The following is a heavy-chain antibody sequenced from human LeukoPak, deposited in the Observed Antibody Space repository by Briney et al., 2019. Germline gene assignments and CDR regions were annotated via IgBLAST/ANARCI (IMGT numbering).Heavy chain of an antibody. D-gene: IGHD2-21*02. J-gene: IGHJ4*02. CDR2: TYYSGST. CDR1: GGSISGSSYY. CDR3: ASLFANCGGDCYSIALFDY. V-gene: IGHV4-39*01. Sequence: PSETLSLTCTVSGGSISGSSYYWGWIRQPPGKGLEWIGSTYYSGSTYYNPSLKSRVTISVDTSKNRFSLKLSSVTAADTAVYYCASLFANCGGDCYSIALFDYWGQGTLVTVSS.